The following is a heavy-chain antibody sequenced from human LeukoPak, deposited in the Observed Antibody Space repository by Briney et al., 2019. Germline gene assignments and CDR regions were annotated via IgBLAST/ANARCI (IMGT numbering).Heavy chain of an antibody. CDR1: GFTVSNNH. V-gene: IGHV3-66*01. J-gene: IGHJ3*02. CDR2: IFSGGST. Sequence: GGSLRLSCAASGFTVSNNHIIWVRQAPGKGLEWVTVIFSGGSTHFADSVKGRFTISRDSSKNTLYLQMNSLRAEDTAVYYCATEPRRLGDLLTIWGQGTMVTVLS. CDR3: ATEPRRLGDLLTI. D-gene: IGHD3-16*01.